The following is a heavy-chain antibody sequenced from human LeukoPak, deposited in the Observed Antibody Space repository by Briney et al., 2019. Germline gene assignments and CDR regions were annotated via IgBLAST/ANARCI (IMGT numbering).Heavy chain of an antibody. CDR2: VSAANNP. D-gene: IGHD5-24*01. J-gene: IGHJ4*02. CDR1: GYIFTPHH. V-gene: IGHV1-3*01. Sequence: GASVKVSCKTSGYIFTPHHIHWMRRASGQGLELLGWVSAANNPEYSQKFQGRVVITRDASATTSYLELNSLRSEDTAVYYCAMSVEMPPIPSFDYWGQGTLVTVSS. CDR3: AMSVEMPPIPSFDY.